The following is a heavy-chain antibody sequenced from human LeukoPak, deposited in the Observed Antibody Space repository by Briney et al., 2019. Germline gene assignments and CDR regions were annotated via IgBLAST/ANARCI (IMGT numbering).Heavy chain of an antibody. J-gene: IGHJ4*02. CDR2: IRSKADGGTP. V-gene: IGHV3-15*07. D-gene: IGHD2-15*01. Sequence: GGSLRLSCAASGFTFSSYSMNWVRQAPGKGLEWVGHIRSKADGGTPDYIAPVKGRFTISRDDSKDTLYLQMNSLNSEDTAMYYCTTRSPARYCSDGACYSSADYWGQGTLVTVSS. CDR3: TTRSPARYCSDGACYSSADY. CDR1: GFTFSSYS.